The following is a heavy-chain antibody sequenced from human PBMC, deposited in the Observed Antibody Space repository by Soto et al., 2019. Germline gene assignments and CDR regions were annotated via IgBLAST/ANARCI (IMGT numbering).Heavy chain of an antibody. V-gene: IGHV3-30*04. Sequence: QVYLVESGGGVVQPGKSLRLSCTVSGFTFPNFAMHWVRQAPGKGPEWVALISSDGNTKYYADSVKGRFTISRDNSKNALYLQMSGLRIEDTAVFYCAKDHYFSRPGSPSPYYFDYWGQGTLVTVSS. CDR3: AKDHYFSRPGSPSPYYFDY. J-gene: IGHJ4*02. CDR1: GFTFPNFA. CDR2: ISSDGNTK. D-gene: IGHD6-6*01.